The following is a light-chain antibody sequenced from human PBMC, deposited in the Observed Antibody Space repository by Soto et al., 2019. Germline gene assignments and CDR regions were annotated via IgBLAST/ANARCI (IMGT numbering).Light chain of an antibody. Sequence: EIVLTQSPATLSLSPGDIATLSCRASQSISNSLAGYQEKPGQAPRLLLYDSSNRATGIPPRFSGSGSGTAFTLTISSLEPEDFAVYYCQQRNSWPPPTFGGGTRVEI. CDR1: QSISNS. J-gene: IGKJ4*01. V-gene: IGKV3-11*01. CDR2: DSS. CDR3: QQRNSWPPPT.